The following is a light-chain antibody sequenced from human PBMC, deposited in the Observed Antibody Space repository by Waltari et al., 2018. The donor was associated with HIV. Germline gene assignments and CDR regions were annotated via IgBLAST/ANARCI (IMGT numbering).Light chain of an antibody. CDR2: EVS. Sequence: QSALTQPPSASGSPGQSVTISCTGTSSDAGGYNYVSWYQQHPGKAPKLMIYEVSKRPSGVPDRCSGYKSRNTASLTVSGLQAEDEADYYCNSYAGSNNLGFGGGTKLTVL. V-gene: IGLV2-8*01. CDR3: NSYAGSNNLG. CDR1: SSDAGGYNY. J-gene: IGLJ3*02.